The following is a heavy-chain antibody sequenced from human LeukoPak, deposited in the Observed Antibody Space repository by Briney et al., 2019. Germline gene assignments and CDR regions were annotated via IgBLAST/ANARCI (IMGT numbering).Heavy chain of an antibody. V-gene: IGHV4-34*01. CDR2: INHSGST. CDR3: ARGVGYYDSSGYYPFDY. D-gene: IGHD3-22*01. CDR1: GGSISSYY. Sequence: PSETLSLTCTVSGGSISSYYWSWIRQPPGKGLEWIGEINHSGSTNYNPSLKSRVTISVDTSKNQFSLKLSSVTAADTAVYYCARGVGYYDSSGYYPFDYWGQGTLVTVSS. J-gene: IGHJ4*02.